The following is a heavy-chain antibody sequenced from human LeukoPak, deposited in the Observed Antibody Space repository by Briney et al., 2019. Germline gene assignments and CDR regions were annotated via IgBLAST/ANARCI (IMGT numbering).Heavy chain of an antibody. CDR1: GFTFSSYG. CDR2: IRYDGSNK. D-gene: IGHD6-25*01. CDR3: AKAELGADTFFDY. Sequence: PGGSLRLSCAASGFTFSSYGMHWVRQAPGKGLEWVAFIRYDGSNKYYADSVKGRFTISRDNSKNTLYLQMNSLRAEDTAVYYCAKAELGADTFFDYWGQGTLVTVSS. V-gene: IGHV3-30*02. J-gene: IGHJ4*02.